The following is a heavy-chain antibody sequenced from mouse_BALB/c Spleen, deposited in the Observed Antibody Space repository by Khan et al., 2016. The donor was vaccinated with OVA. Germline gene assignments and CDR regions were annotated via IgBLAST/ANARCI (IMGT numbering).Heavy chain of an antibody. Sequence: QVQLKQSGPGLVAPSQTLSITCTVSGFSLSHYGVHWVRQPPGKGLEWMGVIWAGGSTNHNSALMSRLSIIKADSKSQVFLTMNSLQTDDTAMYYCARDFYNGAWFAYWGQGTLVTVSA. CDR3: ARDFYNGAWFAY. J-gene: IGHJ3*01. CDR2: IWAGGST. D-gene: IGHD1-3*01. CDR1: GFSLSHYG. V-gene: IGHV2-9*02.